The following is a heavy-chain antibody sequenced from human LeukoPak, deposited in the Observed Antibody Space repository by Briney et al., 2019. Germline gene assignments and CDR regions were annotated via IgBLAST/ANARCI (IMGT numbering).Heavy chain of an antibody. J-gene: IGHJ6*02. V-gene: IGHV1-18*01. CDR3: ARVGGLSSSGYYYDYYGMDV. CDR1: GYTFTSYG. CDR2: ISAYNGNT. D-gene: IGHD3-22*01. Sequence: ASVKVSCKASGYTFTSYGISWVRQAPGQGLEWMGWISAYNGNTNYAQKLQGRVTMTTDTSTSTAYMELRSLRSDDTAVYYCARVGGLSSSGYYYDYYGMDVWGQGTTVTVSS.